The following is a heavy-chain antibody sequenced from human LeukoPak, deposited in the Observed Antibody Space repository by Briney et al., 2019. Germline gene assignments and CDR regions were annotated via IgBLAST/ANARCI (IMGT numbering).Heavy chain of an antibody. CDR2: IRYDGSNE. J-gene: IGHJ2*01. V-gene: IGHV3-30*02. Sequence: GGSLRLSCAASGFTFRNYGMHWVRQAPGKGLEWVAFIRYDGSNEVYADHVKGRFAISRDNSKNTLYLQMNSLRAEDSAVYYCAREVSDTVTTGWYFDLWGRGTLVTVSS. D-gene: IGHD4-17*01. CDR3: AREVSDTVTTGWYFDL. CDR1: GFTFRNYG.